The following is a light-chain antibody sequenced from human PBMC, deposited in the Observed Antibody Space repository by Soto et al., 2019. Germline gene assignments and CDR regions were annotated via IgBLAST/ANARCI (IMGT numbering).Light chain of an antibody. CDR3: QQYGTSPPLT. V-gene: IGKV3-20*01. CDR1: QSVSNNY. J-gene: IGKJ4*01. CDR2: GAS. Sequence: EIVLMQSPGTLSLSPGERATLSCRASQSVSNNYVAWYQQKPGQAPRLLFAGASSRATGIPDRFSGSGSGTDFTLTISRLEPEDFAVYYCQQYGTSPPLTFGGGTRVEIK.